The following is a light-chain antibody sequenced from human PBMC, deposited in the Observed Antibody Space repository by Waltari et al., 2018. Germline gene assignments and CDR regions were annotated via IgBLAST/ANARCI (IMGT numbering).Light chain of an antibody. CDR2: KAS. CDR3: QQYNTYSGT. J-gene: IGKJ1*01. V-gene: IGKV1-5*03. Sequence: DIQMTRSPSTLSASVGDSVTITCRASQSISSWLAWYQQKPGKAPKLLIDKASSLESGVPSRFSGSGSGTEFTLTISSLQPDDFATYYCQQYNTYSGTFGQGTKVEIK. CDR1: QSISSW.